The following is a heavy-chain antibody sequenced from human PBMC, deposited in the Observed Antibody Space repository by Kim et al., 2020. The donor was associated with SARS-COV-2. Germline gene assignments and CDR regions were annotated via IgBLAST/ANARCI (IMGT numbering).Heavy chain of an antibody. D-gene: IGHD3-22*01. J-gene: IGHJ3*02. CDR3: AREVHYDISGWRALDM. V-gene: IGHV3-30*15. Sequence: DSVKVRFTSSRDNAKNTLFLQMSSLRIEDTAVYYCAREVHYDISGWRALDMWGQGTMVSVSS.